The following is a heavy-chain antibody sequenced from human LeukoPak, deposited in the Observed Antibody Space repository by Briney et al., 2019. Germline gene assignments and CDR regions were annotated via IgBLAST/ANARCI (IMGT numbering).Heavy chain of an antibody. Sequence: PGGSLRLSCAASGFTFRNYAMSWVRQAPGKGLEWVSGISGSGGSTYHADSVKGRFTISRDNSNNTLYLQMNSLRAEDTAIYYCAKDRLNDFWSVPDFWGQGTLVTVSS. J-gene: IGHJ4*02. CDR3: AKDRLNDFWSVPDF. D-gene: IGHD3-3*01. CDR2: ISGSGGST. V-gene: IGHV3-23*01. CDR1: GFTFRNYA.